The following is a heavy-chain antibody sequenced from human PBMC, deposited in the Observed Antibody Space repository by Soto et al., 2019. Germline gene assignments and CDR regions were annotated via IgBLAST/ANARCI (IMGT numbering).Heavy chain of an antibody. V-gene: IGHV4-39*01. Sequence: QLQLQESGPGLVKPSETLSLTCTVSGGSISSSSYYWGWIRQPPGKGLEWIGSIYYSGSTYYNPSLKSRVTISVDTSKNQFSLKLSSVTAADTAVYYCARQVGGGAPADYWGQGTLVTVSS. CDR1: GGSISSSSYY. CDR2: IYYSGST. CDR3: ARQVGGGAPADY. J-gene: IGHJ4*02. D-gene: IGHD1-26*01.